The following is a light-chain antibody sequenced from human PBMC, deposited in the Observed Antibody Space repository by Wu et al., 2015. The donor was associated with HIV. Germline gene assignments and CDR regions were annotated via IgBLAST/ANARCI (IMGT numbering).Light chain of an antibody. Sequence: AIRLTQSPSSLSASTGDNVTITCRASQNINDYVAWYKQRPGEDPHLLISGASTLATGVPFRFSGSGSGTQFTLTISCLQSEDFAIYYCQQFYNYPRTFGPGTKVEIK. CDR1: QNINDY. CDR2: GAS. CDR3: QQFYNYPRT. J-gene: IGKJ3*01. V-gene: IGKV1-8*01.